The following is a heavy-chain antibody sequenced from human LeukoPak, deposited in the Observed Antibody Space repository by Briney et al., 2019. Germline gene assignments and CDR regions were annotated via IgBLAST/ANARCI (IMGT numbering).Heavy chain of an antibody. CDR1: GYTLTELS. CDR2: FDPEDGET. CDR3: ATTVKRPGVVVADNWFDP. Sequence: ASVKVSCKVSGYTLTELSMHWVRQAPGKGLEWMGGFDPEDGETIYAQKFQGRVTMTEDTSTDTAYKELSSLRSEDTAVYYCATTVKRPGVVVADNWFDPWGQGTLVTVSS. J-gene: IGHJ5*02. D-gene: IGHD2-15*01. V-gene: IGHV1-24*01.